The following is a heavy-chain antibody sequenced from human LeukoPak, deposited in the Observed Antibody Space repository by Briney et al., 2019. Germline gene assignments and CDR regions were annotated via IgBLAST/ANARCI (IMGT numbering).Heavy chain of an antibody. CDR3: ATAPGYYDILTGYYRRNPLDY. CDR2: FDPEDGET. CDR1: GYTLTELS. V-gene: IGHV1-24*01. Sequence: GASVKVSCKVSGYTLTELSMHWVRQAPGKGLEWMGGFDPEDGETIYAQKFQGRVTMTEDTSTDTAYMELSSPRSEDTAVYYCATAPGYYDILTGYYRRNPLDYWGQGTLVTVSS. J-gene: IGHJ4*02. D-gene: IGHD3-9*01.